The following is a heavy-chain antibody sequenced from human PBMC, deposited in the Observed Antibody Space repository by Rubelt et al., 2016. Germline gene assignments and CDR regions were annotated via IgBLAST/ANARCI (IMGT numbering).Heavy chain of an antibody. Sequence: EVQLVQSGGGVVQPGGSLRLSCTISGFTVSRSVNSMYMSWFRQAPGKGLEWVSSISGSGGTRYYANSVKGRFTISRDNAKNTVFLQMNSRRAEDAAVYYCARYSSSSGGADYYFDYWGQGTLVTVSS. D-gene: IGHD6-6*01. J-gene: IGHJ4*02. CDR3: ARYSSSSGGADYYFDY. V-gene: IGHV3-23*04. CDR1: GFTVSRSV. CDR2: ISGSGGTR.